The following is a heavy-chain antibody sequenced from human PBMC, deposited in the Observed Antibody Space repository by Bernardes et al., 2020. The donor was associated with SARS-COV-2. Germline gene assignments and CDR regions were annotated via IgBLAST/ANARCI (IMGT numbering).Heavy chain of an antibody. CDR1: GGSISSYY. J-gene: IGHJ6*02. V-gene: IGHV4-59*07. D-gene: IGHD6-13*01. CDR3: ARGIAEDYYYYGMDV. CDR2: IYYSGST. Sequence: SNTLYVTCTVSGGSISSYYWSWIRQPPGKGLEWIGYIYYSGSTNYNPSLKSRVTISVDTSKNQFSLKLSSVTAADTAVYYCARGIAEDYYYYGMDVWGQGTTVTVSS.